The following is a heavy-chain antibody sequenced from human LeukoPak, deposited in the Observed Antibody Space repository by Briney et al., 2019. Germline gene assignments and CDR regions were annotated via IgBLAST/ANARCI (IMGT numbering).Heavy chain of an antibody. Sequence: GGSLRLSSAASGFTFTNYAMSWVRQAPGKGLEWVSGISGSGGSTYYADSVKGRFTISRDNSRNTLYLQMNSLRAEDTAVYYCAKDQDYYDSVGIDYWGQGTLVTVSS. CDR3: AKDQDYYDSVGIDY. CDR2: ISGSGGST. J-gene: IGHJ4*02. V-gene: IGHV3-23*01. CDR1: GFTFTNYA. D-gene: IGHD3-10*01.